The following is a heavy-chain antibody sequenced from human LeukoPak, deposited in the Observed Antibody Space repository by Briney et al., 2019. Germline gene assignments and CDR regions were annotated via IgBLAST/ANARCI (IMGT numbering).Heavy chain of an antibody. CDR1: GYSISSGYY. V-gene: IGHV4-38-2*02. CDR3: ARVSLYGRFDP. Sequence: SETLSLTCTVSGYSISSGYYWGWIRQPPGKGLEWIGSMYHDGTTYYNPSLKSRVTISVDTSKNHFSLKLSSVTAADTAVYNRARVSLYGRFDPWGQGTLVTVSA. J-gene: IGHJ5*02. D-gene: IGHD3-16*01. CDR2: MYHDGTT.